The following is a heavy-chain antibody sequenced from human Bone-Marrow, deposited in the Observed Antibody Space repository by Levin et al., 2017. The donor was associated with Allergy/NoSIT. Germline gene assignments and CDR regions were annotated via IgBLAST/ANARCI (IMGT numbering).Heavy chain of an antibody. V-gene: IGHV3-15*01. CDR2: IKSKTDGGTT. CDR1: GFTFSNAW. CDR3: TTDGSIAAAGTWFDP. D-gene: IGHD6-13*01. J-gene: IGHJ5*02. Sequence: AGGSLRLSCAASGFTFSNAWMSWVRQAPGKGLEWVGCIKSKTDGGTTDYAAPVKGRFTISRDDSKNTLYLQMNSLKTEDTAVYYCTTDGSIAAAGTWFDPWGQGTLVTVSS.